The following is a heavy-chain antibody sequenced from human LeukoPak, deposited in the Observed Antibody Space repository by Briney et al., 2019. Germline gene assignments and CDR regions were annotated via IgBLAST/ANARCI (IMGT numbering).Heavy chain of an antibody. CDR3: AKEIWPTVTTPGWTYFDY. V-gene: IGHV3-23*01. J-gene: IGHJ4*02. CDR2: ISGSGGST. Sequence: GGSLRLSCAASGFTFSSYGMSWVRQAPGKGLEWVSAISGSGGSTYYADSVKGRFTISRDNSKNTLYLQMNSLRAEDTAVYYCAKEIWPTVTTPGWTYFDYWGQGALVTVSS. D-gene: IGHD4-17*01. CDR1: GFTFSSYG.